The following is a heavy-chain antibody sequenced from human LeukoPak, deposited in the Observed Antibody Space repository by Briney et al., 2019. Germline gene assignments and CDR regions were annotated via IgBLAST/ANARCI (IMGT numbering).Heavy chain of an antibody. CDR3: ATENFGLGSPFDP. J-gene: IGHJ5*02. V-gene: IGHV1-24*01. CDR1: VYTLNEVS. Sequence: ASVKVSCKLAVYTLNEVSMHWVRQAPGKGLEWMGGFDPEDGERIYAQKFQGRVTMTEDTSTDTAYMELSSLTSEDTAMYYCATENFGLGSPFDPWGQGTLVTVSS. D-gene: IGHD3-16*01. CDR2: FDPEDGER.